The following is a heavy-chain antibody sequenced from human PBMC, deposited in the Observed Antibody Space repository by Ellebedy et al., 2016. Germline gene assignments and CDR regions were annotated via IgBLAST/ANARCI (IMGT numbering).Heavy chain of an antibody. V-gene: IGHV3-9*01. D-gene: IGHD3-9*01. J-gene: IGHJ4*02. Sequence: SLKISCAASGFTFDDYAMHWVRQAPGKGLEWVSGISWNSGNTAYAESVKGRCTISRDNAKNSLYLQMNSLRTEDTALYYCARDNGRYFEWLGAAPQDHWGQGTLVTVSS. CDR3: ARDNGRYFEWLGAAPQDH. CDR2: ISWNSGNT. CDR1: GFTFDDYA.